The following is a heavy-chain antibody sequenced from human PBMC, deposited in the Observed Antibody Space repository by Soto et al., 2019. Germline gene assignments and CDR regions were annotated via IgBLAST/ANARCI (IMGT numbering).Heavy chain of an antibody. V-gene: IGHV3-72*01. CDR3: TIEGAYPGPDFDY. CDR1: GFTFSDRY. J-gene: IGHJ4*02. D-gene: IGHD3-16*01. Sequence: GSLRLSCAASGFTFSDRYMDWVRQAPGKGLEWVGRTKNKANSYTTEYAASVKGRFTISRDDSRNSVYLQMNSLKTDDTAVYYCTIEGAYPGPDFDYWGQGTLVTVSS. CDR2: TKNKANSYTT.